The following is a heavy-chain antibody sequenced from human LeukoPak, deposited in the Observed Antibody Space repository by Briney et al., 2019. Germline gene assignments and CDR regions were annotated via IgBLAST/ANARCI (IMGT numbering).Heavy chain of an antibody. Sequence: ASVKVSCKAPGYRFVDYYMHWLRQVPGQGLEWMGWIDPHSGGTNYAQKFEGRVSMTRDMSVTTAYMELSRLTSDDTADYYCARGNYFGSGPLFGAWGQGTLVTASS. CDR1: GYRFVDYY. V-gene: IGHV1-2*02. CDR3: ARGNYFGSGPLFGA. J-gene: IGHJ5*02. D-gene: IGHD3-10*01. CDR2: IDPHSGGT.